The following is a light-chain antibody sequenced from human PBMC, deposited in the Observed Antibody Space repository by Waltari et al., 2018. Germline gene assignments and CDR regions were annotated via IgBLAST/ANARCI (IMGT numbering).Light chain of an antibody. Sequence: QSALTQPPSASGSPGQSVTISCTGTSTDIGVYNYVSWSQQHPGKAPKLLIYEVSERPSGVPDRFSGSKSGITASLPVFGLQTEDEADYYCASFAGSNTLFGGGTKLTVL. J-gene: IGLJ2*01. V-gene: IGLV2-8*01. CDR3: ASFAGSNTL. CDR1: STDIGVYNY. CDR2: EVS.